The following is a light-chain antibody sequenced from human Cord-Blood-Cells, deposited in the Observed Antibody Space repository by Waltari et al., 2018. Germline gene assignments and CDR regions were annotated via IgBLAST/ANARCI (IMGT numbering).Light chain of an antibody. J-gene: IGLJ2*01. CDR2: EVS. CDR3: SSYAGSNNVV. Sequence: CALTRPPSPSASPGPSLTFPCTATSRHVGGSPYLSWYQQPPGKAPKPMIYEVSTRPSGVPDRFSGSKSGNTASLTVSGLQAEDEADYYCSSYAGSNNVVFGGGTKLTVL. CDR1: SRHVGGSPY. V-gene: IGLV2-8*01.